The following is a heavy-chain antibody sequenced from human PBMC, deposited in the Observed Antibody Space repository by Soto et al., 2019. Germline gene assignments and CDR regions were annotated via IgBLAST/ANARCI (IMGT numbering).Heavy chain of an antibody. CDR1: GFTFSSYG. CDR3: ARANYDFWSGSSNYFGMDV. V-gene: IGHV3-33*08. D-gene: IGHD3-3*01. Sequence: GGSLRLSCAASGFTFSSYGMHWVRQAPGKGLEWVAVINNDNGHTYYADSVTGRFTISRDNSRNTLYLQMDSLGAEDTAVYYCARANYDFWSGSSNYFGMDVWGQGTTVTVSS. CDR2: INNDNGHT. J-gene: IGHJ6*02.